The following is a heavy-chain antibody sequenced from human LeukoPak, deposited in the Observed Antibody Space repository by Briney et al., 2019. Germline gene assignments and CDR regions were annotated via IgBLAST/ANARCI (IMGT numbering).Heavy chain of an antibody. CDR1: GYTLTDYY. D-gene: IGHD6-19*01. CDR2: MNPKSGDT. CDR3: ATYSRGWFAFDY. V-gene: IGHV1-2*02. Sequence: ASVKVSCKASGYTLTDYYMHWVRQAPGQGLEWMGWMNPKSGDTKYAPKFQGRVTMTRDTSINTAYMNLSRLRSDDSAVYHCATYSRGWFAFDYWGQGTLVTVSS. J-gene: IGHJ4*02.